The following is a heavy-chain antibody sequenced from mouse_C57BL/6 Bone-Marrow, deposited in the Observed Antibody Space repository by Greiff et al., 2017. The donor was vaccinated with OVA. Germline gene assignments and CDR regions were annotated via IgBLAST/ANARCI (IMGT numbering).Heavy chain of an antibody. J-gene: IGHJ4*01. CDR3: ARECIVRGPMDY. CDR2: INPNNGVT. Sequence: VQLQQSGPELVKPGASVKIPCKASGYTFTDYNMDWVKQSHGKSLEWIGDINPNNGVTIYNQKFKGKATLTVDKSSSTAYMELRSLTSEDTAVFYCARECIVRGPMDYWGQGTSVTVSS. CDR1: GYTFTDYN. V-gene: IGHV1-18*01.